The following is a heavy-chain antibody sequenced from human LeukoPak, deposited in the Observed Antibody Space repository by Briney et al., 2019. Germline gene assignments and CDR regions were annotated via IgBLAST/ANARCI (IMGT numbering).Heavy chain of an antibody. V-gene: IGHV3-7*01. D-gene: IGHD2-2*01. Sequence: GGSLRLSCAASGFTFSSYWMSWVRQAPGKGLEWVANIKQDGSEKYYVDSAKGRFTISRDNAKNSLYLQMNSLRAEDTAVYYCASSPYLSDYYGMDVWGQGTTVTASS. CDR2: IKQDGSEK. J-gene: IGHJ6*02. CDR1: GFTFSSYW. CDR3: ASSPYLSDYYGMDV.